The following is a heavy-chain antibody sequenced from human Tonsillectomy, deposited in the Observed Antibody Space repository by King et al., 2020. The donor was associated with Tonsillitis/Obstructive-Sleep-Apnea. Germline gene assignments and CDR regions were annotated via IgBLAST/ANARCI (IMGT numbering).Heavy chain of an antibody. CDR1: GFTFSSYA. D-gene: IGHD3-22*01. CDR3: AKAPVSSGTPSFGMDV. J-gene: IGHJ6*01. CDR2: ISGSGGST. Sequence: VQLVESGGGLVQPGGSLRLSCAASGFTFSSYAMSWVRQAPGKGLEWVSAISGSGGSTYYADSVRGRFTISRDNSKNTLYLQMNSLRAEDTAVYYCAKAPVSSGTPSFGMDVGGQGTTVTVSS. V-gene: IGHV3-23*04.